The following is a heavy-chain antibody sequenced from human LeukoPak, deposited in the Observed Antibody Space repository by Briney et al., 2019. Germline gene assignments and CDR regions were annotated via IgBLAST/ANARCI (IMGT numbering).Heavy chain of an antibody. V-gene: IGHV1-18*01. CDR1: GYSFTIYG. Sequence: ASVKVSCKASGYSFTIYGISWVRQAPGQGLEWMGWISAYTGNTNYAQNLKGRVTMTRDTSISTAYMELSRLRSDDTAVYYCARVRWLSRVTYWSDPWGQGTLVTVSS. J-gene: IGHJ5*02. CDR2: ISAYTGNT. CDR3: ARVRWLSRVTYWSDP. D-gene: IGHD5-24*01.